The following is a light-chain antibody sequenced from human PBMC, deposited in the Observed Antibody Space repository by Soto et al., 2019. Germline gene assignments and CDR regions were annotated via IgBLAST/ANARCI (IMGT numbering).Light chain of an antibody. CDR1: SSDVGGYNY. V-gene: IGLV2-8*01. CDR2: EVY. Sequence: QSAPTQPPSASGSPGQSVTFSCTGTSSDVGGYNYVSWYQQYPGKAPKLMIYEVYKRPSGVPDRFSGSKSGNTASLTVSGLEPEDEADYYCSAYAGSSTWVFGGGTKLTVL. J-gene: IGLJ2*01. CDR3: SAYAGSSTWV.